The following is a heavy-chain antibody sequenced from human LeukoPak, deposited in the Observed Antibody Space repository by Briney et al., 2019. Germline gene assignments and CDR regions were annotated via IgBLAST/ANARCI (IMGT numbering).Heavy chain of an antibody. V-gene: IGHV3-74*01. CDR1: GFAFSTFW. CDR2: INHDGSST. Sequence: GGSLRLSCATSGFAFSTFWMHWVRQAPGKGLVWVSRINHDGSSTNYADSVKGRFTISRDNAKNTLHLQMNSLRAEDTAVYYCVRDWGYDSSGYWQKYFDSWGQGTLVTVSS. CDR3: VRDWGYDSSGYWQKYFDS. D-gene: IGHD3-22*01. J-gene: IGHJ4*02.